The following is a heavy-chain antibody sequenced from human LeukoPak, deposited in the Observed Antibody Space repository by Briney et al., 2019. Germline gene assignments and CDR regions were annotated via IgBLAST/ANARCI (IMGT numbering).Heavy chain of an antibody. Sequence: GGSLRLSCAASGFTFSSYAMSWVRQAPGKGLEWVSAISGSGGSTYYADSVKGRFTIPRDNSKNTLYLQMNSLRAEDTAVYYCAKHSIAAAGKGAIDYWGQGTLVTVSS. CDR2: ISGSGGST. J-gene: IGHJ4*02. V-gene: IGHV3-23*01. CDR1: GFTFSSYA. CDR3: AKHSIAAAGKGAIDY. D-gene: IGHD6-13*01.